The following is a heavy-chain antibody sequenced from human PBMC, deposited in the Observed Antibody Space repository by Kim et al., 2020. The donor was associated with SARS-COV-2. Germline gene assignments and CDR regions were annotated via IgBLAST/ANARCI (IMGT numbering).Heavy chain of an antibody. CDR2: IWNDGTNK. CDR3: AKDFAGFGESGFDS. Sequence: GGSLRLSCAASGFSFSTYAMHWVRQAPGKGLEWVAVIWNDGTNKYYPDSVRGRFTISRDNSENTVSLHMNSLRVEDTAVYYCAKDFAGFGESGFDSWGQGTLVTVSS. J-gene: IGHJ4*02. D-gene: IGHD3-10*01. CDR1: GFSFSTYA. V-gene: IGHV3-33*03.